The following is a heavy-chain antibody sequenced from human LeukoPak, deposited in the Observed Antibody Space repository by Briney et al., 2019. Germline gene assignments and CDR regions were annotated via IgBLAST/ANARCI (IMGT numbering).Heavy chain of an antibody. CDR3: ARPRDPYYYYYYGMDV. J-gene: IGHJ6*02. CDR2: ITPILGMA. V-gene: IGHV1-69*04. CDR1: GGTFSSYA. Sequence: ASVKVSCKASGGTFSSYAISWVRQAPGQGLEWMGRITPILGMANYAQKFQGRVTITADKSTSTAYMELSSLRSEDTAVYYCARPRDPYYYYYYGMDVWGQGTTVTVSS.